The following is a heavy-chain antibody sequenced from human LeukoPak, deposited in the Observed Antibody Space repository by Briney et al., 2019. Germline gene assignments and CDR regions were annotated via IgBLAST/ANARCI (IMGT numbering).Heavy chain of an antibody. J-gene: IGHJ6*03. CDR1: GGTFSSYA. CDR2: IIPIFGTA. D-gene: IGHD3-3*01. V-gene: IGHV1-69*01. Sequence: GSSVKVSCKASGGTFSSYAISWVRQAPGQGLEWMGGIIPIFGTANYAQKFQSRVTITADESTSTAYMKLSSLRSEDTAVYYCASGPRGYDFSVVYYMDVWGKGTTVTVSS. CDR3: ASGPRGYDFSVVYYMDV.